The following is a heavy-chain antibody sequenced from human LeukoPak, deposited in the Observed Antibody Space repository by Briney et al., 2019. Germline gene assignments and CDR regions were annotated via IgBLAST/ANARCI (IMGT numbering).Heavy chain of an antibody. CDR1: GFTLSRYW. CDR3: ARDSPEGNNWGSAPTFDY. J-gene: IGHJ4*02. Sequence: GGSLSLSRTASGFTLSRYWMSWVRQAPGRGLEWVAEIKGDGSKKYYADSAKGRLTISSDNAGNSLYLQMNSLRAEETAVYFCARDSPEGNNWGSAPTFDYWGQGILVTVSS. V-gene: IGHV3-7*04. D-gene: IGHD1-1*01. CDR2: IKGDGSKK.